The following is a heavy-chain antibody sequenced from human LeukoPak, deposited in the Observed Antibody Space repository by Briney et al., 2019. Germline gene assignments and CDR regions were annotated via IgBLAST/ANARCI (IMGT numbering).Heavy chain of an antibody. CDR2: INPNTGVT. V-gene: IGHV1-2*02. D-gene: IGHD3-22*01. Sequence: ASVKVSCKASGYTFIDNYFHWVRQTPGQGLEWMGWINPNTGVTHYAQKFQGRVTMTRDTSISTAYLELSRLKSGDTVVYYCARDLLDSSRYYVYYYYGMDVWGQGTTVTVSS. CDR3: ARDLLDSSRYYVYYYYGMDV. CDR1: GYTFIDNY. J-gene: IGHJ6*02.